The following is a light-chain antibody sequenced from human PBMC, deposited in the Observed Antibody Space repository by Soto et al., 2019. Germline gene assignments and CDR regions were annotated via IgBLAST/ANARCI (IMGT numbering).Light chain of an antibody. CDR2: GAS. Sequence: EIVLTQSPSTLSLSPGERATLSCRASQSVSRYLAWYQQKPGQAPRLLIYGASTRATGIPARFSGSGSGTEFTLTISSLQSEDFAVYYCQQYNNWPPITFGQGTRLEIK. V-gene: IGKV3-15*01. CDR3: QQYNNWPPIT. J-gene: IGKJ5*01. CDR1: QSVSRY.